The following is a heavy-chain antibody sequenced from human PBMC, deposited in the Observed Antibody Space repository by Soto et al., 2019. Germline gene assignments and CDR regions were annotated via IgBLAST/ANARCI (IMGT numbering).Heavy chain of an antibody. CDR2: INPSGGST. D-gene: IGHD4-17*01. J-gene: IGHJ4*02. CDR3: ARGDGAQFDY. V-gene: IGHV1-46*03. Sequence: QVQLVQSGDEVKKPGASVKVSCKASRYTFTSYNMHWVRQAPGQGLEWMGIINPSGGSTSYAQKFQGRVTMTRDTSTSTVYMELSSLRSEDTVVYYCARGDGAQFDYWGQGTLVTVSS. CDR1: RYTFTSYN.